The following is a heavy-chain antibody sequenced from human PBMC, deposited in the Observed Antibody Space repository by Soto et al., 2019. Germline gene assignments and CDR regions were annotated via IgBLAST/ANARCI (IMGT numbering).Heavy chain of an antibody. V-gene: IGHV3-48*02. Sequence: EVQLVESGGGLVQPGGSLRLSCAASGLTFSSYSMNWVRQAPGKGLEWVSYINSGSSTIYYADSVKGRFTISRDNAKNSLYLQMNSLRDEDTAVYYCARDAPRCSGGSCFDFWGQGTLVTVSS. D-gene: IGHD2-15*01. CDR3: ARDAPRCSGGSCFDF. CDR1: GLTFSSYS. J-gene: IGHJ4*02. CDR2: INSGSSTI.